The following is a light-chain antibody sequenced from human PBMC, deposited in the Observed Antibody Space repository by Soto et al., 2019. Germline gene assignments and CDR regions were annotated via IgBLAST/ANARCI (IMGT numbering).Light chain of an antibody. CDR2: DAA. V-gene: IGKV3-11*01. J-gene: IGKJ4*01. Sequence: EIVLTQSPATLSLPRRDRATLSRRASQSVSNYLAWYQQKPGQASRLLIYDAANRATGIPARFSGSGSGTDFTLTSSSLEPEYFAVSCCQQRSNWPLSFGGGTKVEIK. CDR3: QQRSNWPLS. CDR1: QSVSNY.